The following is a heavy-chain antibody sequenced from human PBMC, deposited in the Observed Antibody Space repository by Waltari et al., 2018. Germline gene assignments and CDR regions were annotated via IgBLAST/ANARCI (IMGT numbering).Heavy chain of an antibody. V-gene: IGHV3-21*01. CDR3: TRDLYGSGGDWFDP. CDR2: IGGTHSNI. Sequence: EVRLAESGGGLVKPGGALRLSCIASGFEVSDWAMNWVRQTPGTGLEWVSSIGGTHSNIFYAESVKGRFIVSRDNAKSSLYLQMDNLRAEDSGLYYCTRDLYGSGGDWFDPWGQGTLVTVSS. CDR1: GFEVSDWA. D-gene: IGHD3-10*01. J-gene: IGHJ5*02.